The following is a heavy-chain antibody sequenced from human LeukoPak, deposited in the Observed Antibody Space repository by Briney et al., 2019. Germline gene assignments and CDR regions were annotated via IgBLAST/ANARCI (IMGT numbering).Heavy chain of an antibody. CDR1: GGSISSGSYY. CDR2: IYTSGST. CDR3: ARFPATPQYCGGDCYSS. Sequence: SQTLSLTCTVSGGSISSGSYYWSWIRQPAGKGLEWIGRIYTSGSTTYNPSLKSRVTISVDTSKNQFSLKLSSVTAADTAVYYCARFPATPQYCGGDCYSSWGQGTLVTVSS. V-gene: IGHV4-61*02. D-gene: IGHD2-21*02. J-gene: IGHJ4*02.